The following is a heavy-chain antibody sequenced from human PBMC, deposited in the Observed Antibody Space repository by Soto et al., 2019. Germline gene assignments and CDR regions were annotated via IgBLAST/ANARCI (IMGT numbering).Heavy chain of an antibody. V-gene: IGHV1-69*05. CDR3: ARWHSGYDFWFDP. Sequence: SGKVSCKASGGAVSSYAISWVRQAPGQGLEWMGGIIPIFGTANYAQKFQGRVTMTTDTSTSTAYMELRSLRSDDTAVYYCARWHSGYDFWFDPWGQGTLVTVSS. D-gene: IGHD5-12*01. CDR1: GGAVSSYA. J-gene: IGHJ5*02. CDR2: IIPIFGTA.